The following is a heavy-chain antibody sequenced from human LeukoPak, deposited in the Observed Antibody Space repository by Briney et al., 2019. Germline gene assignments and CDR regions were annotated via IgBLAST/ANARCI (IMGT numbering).Heavy chain of an antibody. V-gene: IGHV4-34*01. CDR2: INHSGST. J-gene: IGHJ4*02. CDR1: GGSFSGYY. CDR3: AREPYYYDSSGYYIDY. D-gene: IGHD3-22*01. Sequence: SETLSLTCAVYGGSFSGYYWSWIRQPPGKGLEWIGEINHSGSTNYNPSLKSRVTISVDKSKNQFSLKLSSVTAADTAVYYCAREPYYYDSSGYYIDYWGQGTLVTVSS.